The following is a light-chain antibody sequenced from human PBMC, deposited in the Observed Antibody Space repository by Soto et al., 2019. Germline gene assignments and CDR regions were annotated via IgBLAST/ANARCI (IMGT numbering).Light chain of an antibody. J-gene: IGLJ2*01. V-gene: IGLV3-21*02. CDR2: DXX. Sequence: SYELTQPPSVSVAPGQTARITCGGNNIGGKGVHWYHQRPGQAPVLXVYDXXXXPSXIPXXXSGSNCGNTATVPIRRVEAXXXXXXXCQVWDSSVDHVIFGGGTKLTVL. CDR3: QVWDSSVDHVI. CDR1: NIGGKG.